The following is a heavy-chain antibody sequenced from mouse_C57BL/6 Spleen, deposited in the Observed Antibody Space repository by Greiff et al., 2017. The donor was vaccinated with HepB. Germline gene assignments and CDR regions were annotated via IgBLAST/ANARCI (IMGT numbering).Heavy chain of an antibody. V-gene: IGHV10-1*01. Sequence: EVKLMESGGGLVQPKGSLKLSCAASGFSFNTYAMNWVRQAPGKGLEWVARIRSKSNNYATYYADSVKDRFTISRDDSESMLYLQMNNLKTEDTAMYYCVRQGPYGNFFDYWGQGTTLTVSS. D-gene: IGHD2-1*01. CDR3: VRQGPYGNFFDY. J-gene: IGHJ2*01. CDR2: IRSKSNNYAT. CDR1: GFSFNTYA.